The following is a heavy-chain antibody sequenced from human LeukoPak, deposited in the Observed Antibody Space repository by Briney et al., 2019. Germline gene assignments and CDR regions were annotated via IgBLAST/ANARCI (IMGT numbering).Heavy chain of an antibody. D-gene: IGHD1-26*01. J-gene: IGHJ4*02. CDR3: ARDRVGATDYFDY. CDR2: ISYDGSNK. V-gene: IGHV3-30-3*01. CDR1: GFTFSSYA. Sequence: GGSLRLSCAASGFTFSSYAMHWVRQAPGKGLEWVAVISYDGSNKYYADSVKGRFTISRDNSKNTLYLQMNSLRAEDTAVYYCARDRVGATDYFDYWGQGTLITVSS.